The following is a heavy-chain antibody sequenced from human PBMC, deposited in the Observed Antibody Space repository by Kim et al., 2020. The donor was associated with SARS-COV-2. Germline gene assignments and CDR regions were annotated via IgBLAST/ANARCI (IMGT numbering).Heavy chain of an antibody. D-gene: IGHD3-16*02. CDR3: ASALGH. Sequence: TSGSTNYKPSLQSRVTMSVDMSKNQFSLKRSSVTAADTAVYYCASALGHWGQGTLVTVSS. J-gene: IGHJ4*02. V-gene: IGHV4-4*07. CDR2: TSGST.